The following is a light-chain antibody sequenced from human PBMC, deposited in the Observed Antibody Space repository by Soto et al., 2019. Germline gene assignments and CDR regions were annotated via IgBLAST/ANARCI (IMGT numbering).Light chain of an antibody. CDR3: SSYARSTTPYV. CDR1: NSDVGGYNY. Sequence: QSALTQPGSVSGSPGQSITISCTGTNSDVGGYNYVSWYQHHRDKAPKLIIFEVTNRPSGVSNRFSGSKSDNTASLTISGLQAEDEADYYCSSYARSTTPYVFGTGTKVTVL. CDR2: EVT. V-gene: IGLV2-14*01. J-gene: IGLJ1*01.